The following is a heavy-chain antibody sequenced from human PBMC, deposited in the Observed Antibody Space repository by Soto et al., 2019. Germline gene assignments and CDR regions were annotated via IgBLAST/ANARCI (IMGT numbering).Heavy chain of an antibody. D-gene: IGHD3-16*01. Sequence: ASVKVSCKASGYSFTNNDVSWVRQATGQGLEWMGWMNPGSGDTGYAQKFQGRVTMTRDNSIATAYMELSSLRSDDTAIYYCARMATFGSLNWFEPGGQGTLVTV. CDR3: ARMATFGSLNWFEP. V-gene: IGHV1-8*01. J-gene: IGHJ5*02. CDR2: MNPGSGDT. CDR1: GYSFTNND.